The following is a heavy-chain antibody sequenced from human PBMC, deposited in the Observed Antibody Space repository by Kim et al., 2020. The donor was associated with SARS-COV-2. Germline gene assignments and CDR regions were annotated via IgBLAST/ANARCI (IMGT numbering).Heavy chain of an antibody. D-gene: IGHD5-18*01. V-gene: IGHV3-13*05. CDR3: ARGRRNTAMAGYYYGMDV. J-gene: IGHJ6*02. Sequence: GGSLRLSCAASGFTFSSYDMHWVRQATGKGLEWVSAIGTAGDPYYPGSVKGRFTISRENAKNSLYLQMNSLRAGDTAVYYCARGRRNTAMAGYYYGMDVWGQGTTVTVSS. CDR1: GFTFSSYD. CDR2: IGTAGDP.